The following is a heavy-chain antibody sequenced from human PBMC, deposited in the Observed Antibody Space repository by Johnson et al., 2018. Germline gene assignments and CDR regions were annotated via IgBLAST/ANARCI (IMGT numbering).Heavy chain of an antibody. J-gene: IGHJ3*02. Sequence: QVQLVESGAEVKKPGSSVKVSCKASGGTFSSYTISWVRQAPGQGLEWMGRIIPILGIANYAQKFQGRVTSTADKSTSTAYMELSSLRSEDTAVYYCAREALDTPMFDSFDIWGQGTMVTVSS. CDR3: AREALDTPMFDSFDI. CDR2: IIPILGIA. CDR1: GGTFSSYT. V-gene: IGHV1-69*09. D-gene: IGHD5-18*01.